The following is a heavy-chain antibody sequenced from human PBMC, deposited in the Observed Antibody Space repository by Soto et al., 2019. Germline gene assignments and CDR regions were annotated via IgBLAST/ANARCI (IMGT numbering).Heavy chain of an antibody. V-gene: IGHV1-18*01. D-gene: IGHD6-19*01. CDR2: ISAYNGNT. CDR3: ARDRYSSVWHGDAFDI. Sequence: QVQLVQSGAEVKKPGASVKVSCKASGYTFTSYGIIWVRQAPGQGLEWMGWISAYNGNTNYAQKLQGRVTMTTDTSTSTAYMDLRSLRSDDTAVYYCARDRYSSVWHGDAFDIWGQGTMVTVSS. CDR1: GYTFTSYG. J-gene: IGHJ3*02.